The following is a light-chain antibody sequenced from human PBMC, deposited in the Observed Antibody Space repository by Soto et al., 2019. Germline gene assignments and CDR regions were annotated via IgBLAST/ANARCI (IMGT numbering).Light chain of an antibody. CDR1: SSDVGGYNY. CDR3: ISYTSSSTWV. Sequence: QSALTQPASVSGYPGQSITISCTGTSSDVGGYNYVCWYQKHPGRAPKLVIYDVSNRPSGVSNRFSGSKSGNTASLTISGLQGEDEADYYCISYTSSSTWVFGGGTKLTVL. CDR2: DVS. V-gene: IGLV2-14*01. J-gene: IGLJ3*02.